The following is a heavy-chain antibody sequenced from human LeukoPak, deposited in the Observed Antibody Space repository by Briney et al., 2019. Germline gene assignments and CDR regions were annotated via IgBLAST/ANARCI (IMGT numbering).Heavy chain of an antibody. D-gene: IGHD3-3*01. CDR2: IKYDGSEK. V-gene: IGHV3-7*01. Sequence: GGSLRLSCAASGFTFSNAWMSWVRQAPGKGLEWVANIKYDGSEKYYVDSVKGRFTISRDNAKNSPYLQMNSLRAEDTAMYYCARAPREWLLGYYFDYWGQGTLVTVSS. J-gene: IGHJ4*02. CDR3: ARAPREWLLGYYFDY. CDR1: GFTFSNAW.